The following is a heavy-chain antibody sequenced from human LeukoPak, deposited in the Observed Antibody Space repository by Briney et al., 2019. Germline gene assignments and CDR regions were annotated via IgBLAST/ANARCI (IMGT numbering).Heavy chain of an antibody. CDR2: IYPDSGGT. CDR3: ARGRSHYFLDS. J-gene: IGHJ4*02. Sequence: ASVKVSCKASGYTFTDYYMHWVRQAPGHGLEWMGWIYPDSGGTNYAQKFQGRVTMTRDTSISTAYMGLSRLTSDDTAVYYCARGRSHYFLDSWGQGTLVTVSS. D-gene: IGHD3-10*01. V-gene: IGHV1-2*02. CDR1: GYTFTDYY.